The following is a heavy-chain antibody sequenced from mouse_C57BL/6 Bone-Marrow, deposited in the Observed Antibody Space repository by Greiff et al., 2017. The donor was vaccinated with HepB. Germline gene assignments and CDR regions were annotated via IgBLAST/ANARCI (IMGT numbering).Heavy chain of an antibody. CDR3: TVVALYWYFDV. D-gene: IGHD1-1*01. CDR2: ISSGGSYT. V-gene: IGHV5-6*01. CDR1: GFTFSSYG. J-gene: IGHJ1*03. Sequence: EVKLMESGGDLVKPGGSLKLSCAASGFTFSSYGMSWVRQTPDKRLEWVATISSGGSYTYYPDSVKGRFTISRDNAKNTLYLQMSSLKSEDTAMYYSTVVALYWYFDVWGTGTTVTVSS.